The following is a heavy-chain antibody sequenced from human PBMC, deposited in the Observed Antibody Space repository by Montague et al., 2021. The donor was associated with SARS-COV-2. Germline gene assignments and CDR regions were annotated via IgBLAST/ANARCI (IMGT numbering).Heavy chain of an antibody. J-gene: IGHJ6*02. V-gene: IGHV3-74*01. CDR1: GFSFSDYW. Sequence: SLRLSCAASGFSFSDYWWHWVRQAPGEGLIWVSRTNPDGTWTNYADSVKGRFAISRDNAKNTVYLQLNSLRVEDTAVYYCGRAPDCGGHRCQSLPYYGMDVWGQGIAVTVSS. CDR3: GRAPDCGGHRCQSLPYYGMDV. D-gene: IGHD2-21*01. CDR2: TNPDGTWT.